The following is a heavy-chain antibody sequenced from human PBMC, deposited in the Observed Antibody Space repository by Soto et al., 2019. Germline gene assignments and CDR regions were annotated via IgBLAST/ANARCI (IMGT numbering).Heavy chain of an antibody. J-gene: IGHJ6*02. CDR3: AKGVYYDFWSGFYPEMFYYGMEV. D-gene: IGHD3-3*01. CDR1: AFTFSSCG. V-gene: IGHV3-30*18. Sequence: GGSLRLSCAASAFTFSSCGMHWVRQAPGKRLEWVAVISYDGSNKYYADSVKGRFTISRDNSKNTLYLQMNSLRAEDTAVYYCAKGVYYDFWSGFYPEMFYYGMEVWGLGNTLPVSS. CDR2: ISYDGSNK.